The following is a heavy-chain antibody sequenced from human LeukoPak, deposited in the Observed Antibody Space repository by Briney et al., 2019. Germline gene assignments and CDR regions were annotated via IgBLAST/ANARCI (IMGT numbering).Heavy chain of an antibody. CDR3: AKAPVTSCRGAFCYPFDY. CDR1: GFTFSSYG. Sequence: GGSLRLSCAASGFTFSSYGMSWVRQAPGKGLEWVSVIYSSGGTSYADSVKGRFTISRDNSKNTLSLQMNSLRAEDAAVYYCAKAPVTSCRGAFCYPFDYWGQGTLVTVSS. CDR2: IYSSGGT. J-gene: IGHJ4*02. V-gene: IGHV3-23*05. D-gene: IGHD2-15*01.